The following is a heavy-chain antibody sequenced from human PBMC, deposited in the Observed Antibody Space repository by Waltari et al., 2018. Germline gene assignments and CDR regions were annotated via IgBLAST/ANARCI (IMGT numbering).Heavy chain of an antibody. V-gene: IGHV4-34*01. D-gene: IGHD3-9*01. CDR2: INHRGST. CDR1: GGSFSGYY. CDR3: AREVLRYFDWLFRRDGYFDY. J-gene: IGHJ4*02. Sequence: QVQLQQWGAGLLKPSETLSLTCAVYGGSFSGYYWSWIRQPPGKGLEWIGEINHRGSTNYNPSLKSRVTISVDTSKNQFSLKLSSVTAADTAVYYCAREVLRYFDWLFRRDGYFDYWGQGTLVTVSS.